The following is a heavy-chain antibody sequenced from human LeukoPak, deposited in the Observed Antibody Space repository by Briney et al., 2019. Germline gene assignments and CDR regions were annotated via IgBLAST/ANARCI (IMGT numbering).Heavy chain of an antibody. CDR3: ARHQNWDYDILTGYKSRYYYYYGMDV. CDR2: IYYSGST. D-gene: IGHD3-9*01. Sequence: SETLSLTCTVSGGSISSYYWSWIRQPPGKGLEWIGYIYYSGSTNYNPSLKGRVTISVDTSKNQFSLKLSSVTAADTAVYYCARHQNWDYDILTGYKSRYYYYYGMDVWGQGTTVTVSS. CDR1: GGSISSYY. J-gene: IGHJ6*02. V-gene: IGHV4-59*08.